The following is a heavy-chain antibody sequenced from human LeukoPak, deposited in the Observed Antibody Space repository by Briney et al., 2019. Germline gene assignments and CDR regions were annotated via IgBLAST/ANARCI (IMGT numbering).Heavy chain of an antibody. J-gene: IGHJ4*02. Sequence: GGSLRLSCAASGFTFSSYGMHWVRQAPGKGLEWVAVISYDGSNKYYADSVKGRFTISRDNSKNTLYLQMNSLRAEDTAVYYCAGDRWSPDYGPLDYWGQGTLVTVSS. CDR2: ISYDGSNK. D-gene: IGHD3-16*01. V-gene: IGHV3-30*03. CDR1: GFTFSSYG. CDR3: AGDRWSPDYGPLDY.